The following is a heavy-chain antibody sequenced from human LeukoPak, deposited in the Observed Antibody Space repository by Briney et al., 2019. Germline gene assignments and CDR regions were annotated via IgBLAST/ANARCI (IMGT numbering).Heavy chain of an antibody. CDR1: GFTFSSYA. CDR2: ISYDGSNK. Sequence: GGSLRLSCAASGFTFSSYAMHWVRQAPGKGLEWVAVISYDGSNKYYADSVKGRFTISRDNSKNTLYLQMNSLRAEDTGVYFCARGQTLTFWGQGTLVTASS. CDR3: ARGQTLTF. V-gene: IGHV3-30*04. J-gene: IGHJ4*02.